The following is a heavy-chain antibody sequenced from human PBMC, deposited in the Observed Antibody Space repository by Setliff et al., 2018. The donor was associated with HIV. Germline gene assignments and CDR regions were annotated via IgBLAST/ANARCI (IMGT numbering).Heavy chain of an antibody. V-gene: IGHV4-39*01. J-gene: IGHJ4*02. CDR1: GDSIGSGGDF. Sequence: TLSLTCIVSGDSIGSGGDFWWAWIRQPPGKGQEWIGSIYATGETFYKPSLKSRLSISVDTSKNQFSLKLTSMTVADTALYYCARQKGRRLWAFDSWGQGTLVTVSS. D-gene: IGHD3-16*01. CDR2: IYATGET. CDR3: ARQKGRRLWAFDS.